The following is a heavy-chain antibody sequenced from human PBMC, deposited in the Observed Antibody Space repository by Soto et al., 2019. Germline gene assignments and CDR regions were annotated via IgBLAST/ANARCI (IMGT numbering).Heavy chain of an antibody. Sequence: GGSLRLSCAASGFTFSSYGMHWVRQAPGKGLEWVAVISYDGSNKYYADSVKGRFTISRDNSKNTLYLQMNSLRAEDTAVYYCAKGIDSGYETTPYYYGMDVWGQGTTVTVSS. V-gene: IGHV3-30*18. D-gene: IGHD5-12*01. CDR2: ISYDGSNK. CDR1: GFTFSSYG. CDR3: AKGIDSGYETTPYYYGMDV. J-gene: IGHJ6*02.